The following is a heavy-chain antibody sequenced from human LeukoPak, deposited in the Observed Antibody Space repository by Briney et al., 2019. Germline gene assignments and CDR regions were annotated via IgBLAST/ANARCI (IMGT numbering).Heavy chain of an antibody. CDR1: GGSISSSSYY. V-gene: IGHV4-39*07. J-gene: IGHJ5*02. CDR2: IYYSGST. Sequence: SETLSLTCTVSGGSISSSSYYWGWIRQPPGKGLEWIGSIYYSGSTYYNPSLKSRVTISVDTSKNQFSLKLSSVTAADTAVYYCARDAYGSARSGPWGQGTLVTVSS. CDR3: ARDAYGSARSGP. D-gene: IGHD3-10*01.